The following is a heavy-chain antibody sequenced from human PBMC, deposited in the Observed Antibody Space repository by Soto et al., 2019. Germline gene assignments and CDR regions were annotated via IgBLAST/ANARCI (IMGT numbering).Heavy chain of an antibody. Sequence: SVKVSCKASGGTFSSYAISWVRQAPGQGLEWMGGIIPIFDTANYAQKFQGRVTITADKSTSTAYMELSSLRSEDTAVYYCARAGCSGGRCYSVHYAFDIWGQGTMVTVSS. CDR2: IIPIFDTA. V-gene: IGHV1-69*06. D-gene: IGHD2-15*01. CDR1: GGTFSSYA. CDR3: ARAGCSGGRCYSVHYAFDI. J-gene: IGHJ3*02.